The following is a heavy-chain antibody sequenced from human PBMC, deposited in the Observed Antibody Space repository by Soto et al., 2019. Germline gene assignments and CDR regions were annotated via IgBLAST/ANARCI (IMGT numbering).Heavy chain of an antibody. V-gene: IGHV4-30-2*01. D-gene: IGHD3-3*01. Sequence: PSETLSLTCAVSGGSISSGGYSWSWIRQPPGKGLEWIGYIYHSGSTYYNPSLKSRVTISVDRSKNQFSLKLSSVTAADTAVYYCARGVGTYYDFWSGPYYYYGMDVWGQGTTVTVSS. CDR3: ARGVGTYYDFWSGPYYYYGMDV. CDR2: IYHSGST. CDR1: GGSISSGGYS. J-gene: IGHJ6*02.